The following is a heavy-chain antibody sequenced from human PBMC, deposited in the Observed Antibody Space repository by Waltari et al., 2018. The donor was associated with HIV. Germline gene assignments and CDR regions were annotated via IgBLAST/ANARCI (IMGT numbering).Heavy chain of an antibody. D-gene: IGHD3-3*01. J-gene: IGHJ4*02. CDR3: ARDSGDCWSGSLCNS. Sequence: QVQLQESAPGLVKPSETLSLTCTVSVGSVRSENSYWSWIRQTPGKRLESSVDSSESEITNYNPTHKSRIRISIDTAKTEFSLKLISVTAADTAGYYCARDSGDCWSGSLCNSLGQGTLFTVSA. CDR2: SSESEIT. CDR1: VGSVRSENSY. V-gene: IGHV4-61*01.